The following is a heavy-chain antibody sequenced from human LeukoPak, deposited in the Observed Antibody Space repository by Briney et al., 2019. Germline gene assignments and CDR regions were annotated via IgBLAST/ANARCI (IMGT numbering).Heavy chain of an antibody. Sequence: SETLSLTCTVSGGSISSYYWSWIRQPPGKGLKWIGYIYYSGSTNYNPSLKSRVTISVDTSKNQFSLKLSSVTAADTAVYYCARRDGYKSAFDYWGQGTLVTVSS. CDR2: IYYSGST. V-gene: IGHV4-59*08. D-gene: IGHD5-24*01. CDR1: GGSISSYY. J-gene: IGHJ4*02. CDR3: ARRDGYKSAFDY.